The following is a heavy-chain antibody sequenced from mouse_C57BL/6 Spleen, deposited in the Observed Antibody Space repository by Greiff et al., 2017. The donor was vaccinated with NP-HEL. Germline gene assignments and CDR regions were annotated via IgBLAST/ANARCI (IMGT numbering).Heavy chain of an antibody. CDR1: GFTFSSYA. D-gene: IGHD4-1*01. J-gene: IGHJ3*01. CDR2: ISSGGDYI. Sequence: EVHLVESGEGLVKPGGSLKLSCAASGFTFSSYAMSWVRQTPEKRLEWVAYISSGGDYIYYADTVKGRFTISRDNARNTLYLQMSSLKSEDTAMYYCTSELTGTAWFAYWGQGTLVTVSA. CDR3: TSELTGTAWFAY. V-gene: IGHV5-9-1*02.